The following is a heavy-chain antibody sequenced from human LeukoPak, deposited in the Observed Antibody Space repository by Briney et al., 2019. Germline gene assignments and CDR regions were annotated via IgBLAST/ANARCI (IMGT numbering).Heavy chain of an antibody. V-gene: IGHV3-72*01. D-gene: IGHD1-26*01. CDR1: GFTFSDHY. CDR3: LVGATT. CDR2: TRNKANSYTT. Sequence: GGPLRLSCAASGFTFSDHYMDWVRQAPGKGLEWVGRTRNKANSYTTEYAASVKGRFTISRDDSKNSLYLQMNSLKTEDTAVYYCLVGATTWGQGTLVTVSS. J-gene: IGHJ4*02.